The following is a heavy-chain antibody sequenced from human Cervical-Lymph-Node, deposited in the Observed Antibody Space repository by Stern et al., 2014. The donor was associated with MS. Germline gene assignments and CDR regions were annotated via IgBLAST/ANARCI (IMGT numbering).Heavy chain of an antibody. V-gene: IGHV4-39*01. Sequence: QLQLQESGPGLVKPSETLSRTCTVSGGSISSSYYWGWIRQSSGKGLEWIGSIDDTGRTFYNPSLKSRVTTSVDTSNNQFPLKLSSVTAADTAVYYCVRQVTVRSRFDYWGQGTLVTVSS. D-gene: IGHD4-11*01. CDR1: GGSISSSYY. CDR2: IDDTGRT. J-gene: IGHJ4*02. CDR3: VRQVTVRSRFDY.